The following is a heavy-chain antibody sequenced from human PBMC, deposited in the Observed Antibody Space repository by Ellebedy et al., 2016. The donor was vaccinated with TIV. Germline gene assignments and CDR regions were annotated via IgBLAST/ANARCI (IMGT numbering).Heavy chain of an antibody. D-gene: IGHD4-17*01. V-gene: IGHV3-21*01. Sequence: GESLKISCAASGFTFSSYSMNWVRQAPGKGLEWVSSISSSSSYIYYADSVKGRFTISRDNAKNSLYLQMNSLRAEDTAVYYCAREGDEGYGDYYMDVWGKGTTVTVSS. J-gene: IGHJ6*03. CDR1: GFTFSSYS. CDR2: ISSSSSYI. CDR3: AREGDEGYGDYYMDV.